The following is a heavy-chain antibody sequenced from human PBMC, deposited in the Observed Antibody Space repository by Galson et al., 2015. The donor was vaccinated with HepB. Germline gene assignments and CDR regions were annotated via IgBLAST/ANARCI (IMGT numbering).Heavy chain of an antibody. CDR2: INPSGGST. CDR3: ARGTVGATTSFDY. V-gene: IGHV1-46*04. J-gene: IGHJ4*02. Sequence: SVKVSCKASGYTFTSYYMHWVRQAPGQGLEWMGIINPSGGSTSYAQKLQGRVTVTRDTSTSTVYMELSSLRSEDTAVYYCARGTVGATTSFDYWGQGTLVTVSS. D-gene: IGHD1-26*01. CDR1: GYTFTSYY.